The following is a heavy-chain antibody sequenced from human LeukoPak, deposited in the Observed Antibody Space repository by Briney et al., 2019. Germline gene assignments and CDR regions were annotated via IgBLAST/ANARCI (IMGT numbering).Heavy chain of an antibody. Sequence: SETLSLTCAVYGGSFNGYYWSWIRQPPGKGLEWIGEIIHSGRINYNPSLKSRVTISVDTSKNQFSLRLSSVTAADTAAYYCARGLREFGYYYYHMDVWGKGTTVTVSS. D-gene: IGHD3-10*01. J-gene: IGHJ6*03. CDR3: ARGLREFGYYYYHMDV. CDR2: IIHSGRI. CDR1: GGSFNGYY. V-gene: IGHV4-34*01.